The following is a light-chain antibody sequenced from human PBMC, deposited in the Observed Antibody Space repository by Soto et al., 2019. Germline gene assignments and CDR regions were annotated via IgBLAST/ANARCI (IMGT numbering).Light chain of an antibody. V-gene: IGKV3-20*01. Sequence: EIVLTQSPDILSLSPGEGATLSCRASQTVRGNYLAWYQQSPGRPPRLLTYLASHRATDSPGRFSGSGSGTDFTRSINRLEAEDIAVYCCQQFGSSPRTFGQGTKLDNK. CDR1: QTVRGNY. J-gene: IGKJ1*01. CDR3: QQFGSSPRT. CDR2: LAS.